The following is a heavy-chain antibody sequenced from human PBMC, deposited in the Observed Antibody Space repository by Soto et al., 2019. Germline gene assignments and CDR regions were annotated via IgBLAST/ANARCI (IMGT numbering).Heavy chain of an antibody. V-gene: IGHV3-53*01. D-gene: IGHD6-13*01. CDR3: ASHPGGAAAGTWLGY. Sequence: VPLVESGGGLIQPGGSLRLSCAASVFTVSSNYMSWVRQAPGKGLEWVSVIYSGGSTYYADSVKGRFTISRDNSKNTVYLQMNSLSAEDTAVYYCASHPGGAAAGTWLGYWGQGTLVTVSS. J-gene: IGHJ4*02. CDR2: IYSGGST. CDR1: VFTVSSNY.